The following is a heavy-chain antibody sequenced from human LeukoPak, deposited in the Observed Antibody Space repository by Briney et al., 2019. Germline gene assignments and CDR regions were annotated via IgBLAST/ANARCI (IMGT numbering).Heavy chain of an antibody. J-gene: IGHJ4*02. CDR1: GGSISSYY. D-gene: IGHD3-10*01. CDR3: ARHRSGYGSGSLIDY. V-gene: IGHV4-59*08. Sequence: PSETLSLTCTVSGGSISSYYWSWIRQPPGKGLEWIGYIYYSGSTNYNPSLKSRVTISVDTSKNQFSLKLSSVTAADTAVYYCARHRSGYGSGSLIDYWGQGTLVTVSS. CDR2: IYYSGST.